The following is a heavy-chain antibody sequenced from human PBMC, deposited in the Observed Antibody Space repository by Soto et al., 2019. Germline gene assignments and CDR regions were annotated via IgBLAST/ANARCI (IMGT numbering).Heavy chain of an antibody. J-gene: IGHJ6*02. D-gene: IGHD6-13*01. CDR3: ARRQIPPPTRGAANARGGMDV. CDR2: IWNDGTNN. CDR1: GFTFNNYG. V-gene: IGHV3-33*01. Sequence: QVQLVESGGGVVQPGRSLRLSCAASGFTFNNYGMHWVRQAPGKGLEWLAVIWNDGTNNYYANSVKGRFTISRDNSKNTLYLQMSSRRAEDTAVYYCARRQIPPPTRGAANARGGMDVWGQGHTVTVS.